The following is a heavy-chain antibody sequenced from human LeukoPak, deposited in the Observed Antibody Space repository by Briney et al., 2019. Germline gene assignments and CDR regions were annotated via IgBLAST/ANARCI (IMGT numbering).Heavy chain of an antibody. V-gene: IGHV3-20*04. D-gene: IGHD3-10*02. J-gene: IGHJ6*04. CDR3: AELGITMIGGV. CDR2: INWNGDNT. Sequence: GGSLRLSCAASGFTFDDYGMSWVRQAPGKGLEWVSGINWNGDNTNYADSLKGRFTISRDNAKNSLYLQMNSLRAEDTAVYYCAELGITMIGGVWGKGTTVTISS. CDR1: GFTFDDYG.